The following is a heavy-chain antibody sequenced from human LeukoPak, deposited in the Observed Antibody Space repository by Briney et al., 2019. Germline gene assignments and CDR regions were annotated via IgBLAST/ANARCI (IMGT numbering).Heavy chain of an antibody. Sequence: TGGPLRLSCAASGFTFRDYTMAWVRQAPGKALQWVASIVTSYVGTYYVDSVAGRFVVPRDNSKNILYLQMNRLRVEDTAMYFCAKGKAAGLLDWFDPWGPGTLVTVSS. CDR1: GFTFRDYT. D-gene: IGHD6-19*01. V-gene: IGHV3-23*05. CDR2: IVTSYVGT. J-gene: IGHJ5*02. CDR3: AKGKAAGLLDWFDP.